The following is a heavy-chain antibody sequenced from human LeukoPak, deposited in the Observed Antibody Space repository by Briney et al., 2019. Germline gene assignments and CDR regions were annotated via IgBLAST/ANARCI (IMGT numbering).Heavy chain of an antibody. D-gene: IGHD3-22*01. Sequence: GSLRLSCAASVFTFSSYSMNWIRQPPGKGVGWIGYIFNSGSTYYNPSLKSRVTILVDTSKNQFSLKLSSVAAADTAVYYCARSNYYYDTRYYFDYWGQGTLVSVSS. CDR2: IFNSGST. CDR3: ARSNYYYDTRYYFDY. J-gene: IGHJ4*02. CDR1: VFTFSSYS. V-gene: IGHV4-59*12.